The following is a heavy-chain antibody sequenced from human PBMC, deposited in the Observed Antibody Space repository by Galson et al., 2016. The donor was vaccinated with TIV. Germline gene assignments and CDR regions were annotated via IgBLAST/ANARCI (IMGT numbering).Heavy chain of an antibody. V-gene: IGHV3-30*18. D-gene: IGHD1-26*01. CDR2: ISYDGSNK. CDR3: AKEESRGGRLYQYHGTDV. CDR1: GASAFTFNTYG. Sequence: SLRLSCAASGASAFTFNTYGAHWVRQAPGKGLEWVAVISYDGSNKYLGDSVKGRFTISRDNSENTVYLQMTSLTREDTAVYFCAKEESRGGRLYQYHGTDVWGQGTTVTVSS. J-gene: IGHJ6*02.